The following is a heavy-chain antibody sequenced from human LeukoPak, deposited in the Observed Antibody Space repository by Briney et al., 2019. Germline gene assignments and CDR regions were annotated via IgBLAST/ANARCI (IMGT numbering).Heavy chain of an antibody. D-gene: IGHD2-21*02. CDR3: ARESTVGDAIDY. J-gene: IGHJ4*02. CDR1: GGPISSYY. Sequence: SETLSLTCTVSGGPISSYYWSWIRQPPGKGLEWIGYIYYSGSTNYNPSLKSRVTISVDTSKNQFSLKLSSVTAADTAVYYCARESTVGDAIDYWGQGTLVTVSS. CDR2: IYYSGST. V-gene: IGHV4-59*01.